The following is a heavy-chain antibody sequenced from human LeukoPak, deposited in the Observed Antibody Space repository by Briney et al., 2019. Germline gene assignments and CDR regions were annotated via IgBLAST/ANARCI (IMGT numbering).Heavy chain of an antibody. Sequence: GGSLRLSCGASGFTFSSYEMNWVRQAPGKELEWISYISSSSSTIYYANSVRGRFTISRDRAKNSLHLQMNSLRAEDTAVYYCARGESTGWDRQDFFDYWGQGTLVTVSS. D-gene: IGHD6-19*01. CDR3: ARGESTGWDRQDFFDY. CDR1: GFTFSSYE. CDR2: ISSSSSTI. V-gene: IGHV3-48*03. J-gene: IGHJ4*02.